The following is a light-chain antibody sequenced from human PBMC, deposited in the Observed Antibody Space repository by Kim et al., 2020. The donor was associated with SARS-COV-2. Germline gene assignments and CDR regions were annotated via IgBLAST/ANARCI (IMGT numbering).Light chain of an antibody. CDR3: QKYNTAPLS. Sequence: GSVGNRFTISCRASQGIGTYLAWYQQKPGKVPRLLIYAASSLQSGVPSRFSGSGSGTDFTLTITSLQPEDLATYYCQKYNTAPLSFGQGTRREIK. CDR1: QGIGTY. J-gene: IGKJ5*01. V-gene: IGKV1-27*01. CDR2: AAS.